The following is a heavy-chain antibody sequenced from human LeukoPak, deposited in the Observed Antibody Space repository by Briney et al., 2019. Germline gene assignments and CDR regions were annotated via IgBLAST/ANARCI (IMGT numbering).Heavy chain of an antibody. V-gene: IGHV5-51*01. CDR3: LTTVTKSHAYDV. CDR2: IYPGDSDT. CDR1: GYSFTNYW. Sequence: GESLKISRKGSGYSFTNYWIGWVRQMPGKGLGWMGIIYPGDSDTRYSPSFQGQVSMSADKSISTAYLQWSTLKASDTAMYYCLTTVTKSHAYDVWGQGTMVTVSS. D-gene: IGHD4-17*01. J-gene: IGHJ3*01.